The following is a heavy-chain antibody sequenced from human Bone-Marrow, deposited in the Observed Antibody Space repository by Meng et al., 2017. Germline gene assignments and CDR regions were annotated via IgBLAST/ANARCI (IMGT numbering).Heavy chain of an antibody. Sequence: DVHLVEAGGALVQPWGSLRLSCTASGFTFSSYWMHWVRQAPGKGPVWVSRINTDGSSTDYADSVKGRFTISRDNAKNTLYLQMNSLRAEDTAMYYCARFTPFDYWGQGTLVTVSS. CDR2: INTDGSST. CDR3: ARFTPFDY. J-gene: IGHJ4*02. CDR1: GFTFSSYW. V-gene: IGHV3-74*01.